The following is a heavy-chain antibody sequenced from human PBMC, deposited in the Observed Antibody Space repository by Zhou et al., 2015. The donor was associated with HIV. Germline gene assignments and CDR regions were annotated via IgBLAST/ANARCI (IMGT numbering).Heavy chain of an antibody. V-gene: IGHV1-69*01. CDR2: IIPIFGTA. J-gene: IGHJ6*02. Sequence: QVQLVQSGAEVKKPGSSVKVSCKASGGTFSSYAISWVRQAPGQGLEWMGGIIPIFGTANYAQKFQGRVTITADESTSTAYMELSSLRSEDTAVYYCARRAKDLPPKIAVARYPPSDYYYGMDVVGPRDPRSTVSS. D-gene: IGHD6-19*01. CDR1: GGTFSSYA. CDR3: ARRAKDLPPKIAVARYPPSDYYYGMDV.